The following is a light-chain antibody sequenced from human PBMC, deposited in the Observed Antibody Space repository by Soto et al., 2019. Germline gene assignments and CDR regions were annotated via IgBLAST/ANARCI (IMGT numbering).Light chain of an antibody. J-gene: IGKJ3*01. CDR1: QSISHY. V-gene: IGKV1-39*01. Sequence: DIQMTQSPSSLSASIGDRVTITCRASQSISHYLNWYQQQPGKAPKVLIYDASTLQSGVPSRFTGSGSGTDFTLTITSLQPKDFATYYCQQCYTTPRTFGPGTKVDVK. CDR2: DAS. CDR3: QQCYTTPRT.